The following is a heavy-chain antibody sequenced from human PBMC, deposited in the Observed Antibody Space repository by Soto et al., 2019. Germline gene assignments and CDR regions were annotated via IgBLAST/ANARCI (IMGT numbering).Heavy chain of an antibody. CDR3: ARDLEYSTDDSSGYYSIDP. CDR2: IIPIFGTA. D-gene: IGHD3-22*01. Sequence: GASVKVSCKASGGTFSSYAISWVRQAPGQGLEWMGGIIPIFGTANYAQKFQGRVTITADESTSTAYMELSSLRSEDTAVYYCARDLEYSTDDSSGYYSIDPWGQGTLVTVSS. J-gene: IGHJ5*02. CDR1: GGTFSSYA. V-gene: IGHV1-69*13.